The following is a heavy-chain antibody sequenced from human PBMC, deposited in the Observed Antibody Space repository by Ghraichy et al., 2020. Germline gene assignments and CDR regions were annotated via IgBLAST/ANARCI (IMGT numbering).Heavy chain of an antibody. D-gene: IGHD3-10*01. J-gene: IGHJ6*02. CDR3: ARAYYYGSGSYYPAYYYYGMDV. CDR1: GGTFSSYA. Sequence: SVKVSCKASGGTFSSYAISWVRQAPGQGLEWMGGIIPIFGTANYAQKFQGRVTITADESTSTAYMELSSLRSEDTAVYYCARAYYYGSGSYYPAYYYYGMDVWGQGSTVTVS. CDR2: IIPIFGTA. V-gene: IGHV1-69*13.